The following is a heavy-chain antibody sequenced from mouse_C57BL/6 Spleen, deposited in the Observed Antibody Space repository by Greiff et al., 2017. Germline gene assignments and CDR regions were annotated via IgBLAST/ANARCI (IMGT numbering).Heavy chain of an antibody. CDR2: INPNNGGT. CDR1: GYTFTDYY. Sequence: EVQLQQSGPELVKPGASVKISCKASGYTFTDYYMNWVKQSHGKSLEWIGDINPNNGGTSYNQKFKGKATLTVDKSSSTAYMELRSLTSEDSAVYYCARSGYYPIYYAMDYWGQGTSVTVSS. CDR3: ARSGYYPIYYAMDY. V-gene: IGHV1-26*01. D-gene: IGHD2-3*01. J-gene: IGHJ4*01.